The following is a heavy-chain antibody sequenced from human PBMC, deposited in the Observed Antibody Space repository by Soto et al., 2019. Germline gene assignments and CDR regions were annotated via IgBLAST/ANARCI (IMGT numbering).Heavy chain of an antibody. D-gene: IGHD6-19*01. CDR1: GGSISSYY. Sequence: SETLSLTCTVSGGSISSYYWSWIRQPPGKGLEWIGYIYYSGSTNYNPSLKSRVTISVDTSKNQFSLKLSSVTAADTAVYYCARYSIAVADKMYNWFDPWGQGTLVTVSS. J-gene: IGHJ5*02. CDR2: IYYSGST. CDR3: ARYSIAVADKMYNWFDP. V-gene: IGHV4-59*01.